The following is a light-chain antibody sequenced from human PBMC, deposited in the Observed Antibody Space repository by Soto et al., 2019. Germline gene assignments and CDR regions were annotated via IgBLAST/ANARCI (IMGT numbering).Light chain of an antibody. CDR3: QQYGGFPIT. CDR1: QSVSSSY. Sequence: EIVLTQSPGTLSLSPGERATLSCSASQSVSSSYLAWYQQKPSQAPRLLMYGTSSRATGIPDRFSGSGSGTDFALTISRLEPEDFAVYYCQQYGGFPITFGQGTRLEIK. V-gene: IGKV3-20*01. CDR2: GTS. J-gene: IGKJ5*01.